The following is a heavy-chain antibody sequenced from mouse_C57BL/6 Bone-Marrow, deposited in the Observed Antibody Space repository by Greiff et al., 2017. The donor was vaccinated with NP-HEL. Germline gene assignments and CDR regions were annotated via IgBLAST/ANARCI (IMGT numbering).Heavy chain of an antibody. V-gene: IGHV5-16*01. Sequence: EVKLVESEGGLVQPGSSMKLSCTASGFTFSDYYMAWVRQVPEKGLEWVANINYDGSSTYYLDSLKSRFIISRDNAKNILYLQMSSLKSEDTATYYCARAGYDGYYSYAMDYWGQGTSVTVSS. CDR3: ARAGYDGYYSYAMDY. D-gene: IGHD2-3*01. CDR2: INYDGSST. CDR1: GFTFSDYY. J-gene: IGHJ4*01.